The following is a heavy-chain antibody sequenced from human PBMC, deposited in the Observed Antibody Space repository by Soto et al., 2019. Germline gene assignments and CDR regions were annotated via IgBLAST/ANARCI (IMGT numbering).Heavy chain of an antibody. CDR1: GFTFSSYA. Sequence: GESLKISCAASGFTFSSYAMHWVRQAPGKGLEWVAVISYDGSNKYYADSVKGRFTISRDNSKNTLYLQMNSLRAEDTAVYYCAKIGSLTGDYFDYWGQGTLVTVSS. CDR3: AKIGSLTGDYFDY. V-gene: IGHV3-30*18. J-gene: IGHJ4*02. CDR2: ISYDGSNK. D-gene: IGHD7-27*01.